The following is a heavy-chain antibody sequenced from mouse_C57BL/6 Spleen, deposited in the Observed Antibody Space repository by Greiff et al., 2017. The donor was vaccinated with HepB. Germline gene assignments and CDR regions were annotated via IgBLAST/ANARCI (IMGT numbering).Heavy chain of an antibody. J-gene: IGHJ4*01. V-gene: IGHV1-80*01. CDR3: ARSFYYYGSKDAMDY. CDR1: GYAFSSYW. Sequence: VQLQQSGAELVKPGASVKISCKASGYAFSSYWMNWVKQRPGKGLEWIGQIYPGDGDTNYNGKFKGTATLTADKSSSTAYMQLSRLTSEDSAVYVGARSFYYYGSKDAMDYWGQGTAVTVSS. D-gene: IGHD1-1*01. CDR2: IYPGDGDT.